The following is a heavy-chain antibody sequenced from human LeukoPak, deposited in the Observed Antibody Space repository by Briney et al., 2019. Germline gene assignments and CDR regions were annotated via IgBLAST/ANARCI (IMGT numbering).Heavy chain of an antibody. Sequence: GASVKVSCKASGYTFTSYGISWVRQAPGQGLEWMGWISAYNGNTNYAQKLQGRVTMTTDTSTSTAYMELRGLRSDDTAVYYCARDQGTTIFGVGYYYYYYMDVWGKGTTVTVSS. CDR2: ISAYNGNT. J-gene: IGHJ6*03. D-gene: IGHD3-3*01. V-gene: IGHV1-18*01. CDR3: ARDQGTTIFGVGYYYYYYMDV. CDR1: GYTFTSYG.